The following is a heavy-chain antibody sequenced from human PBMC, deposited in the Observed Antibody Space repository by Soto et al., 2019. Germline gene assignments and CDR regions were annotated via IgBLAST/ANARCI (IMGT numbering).Heavy chain of an antibody. CDR2: ISSSSSTI. D-gene: IGHD3-16*02. CDR1: GFTFSSYS. V-gene: IGHV3-48*01. CDR3: ARDRDDYIWGSYRSSYFDY. J-gene: IGHJ4*02. Sequence: GGSLRLSCAASGFTFSSYSMNCVSQAPGKGLEWVSYISSSSSTIYYADSVKGRFTISRDNAKNSLYLQMNSLRAEDTAVYYCARDRDDYIWGSYRSSYFDYWGQGTQVTVSS.